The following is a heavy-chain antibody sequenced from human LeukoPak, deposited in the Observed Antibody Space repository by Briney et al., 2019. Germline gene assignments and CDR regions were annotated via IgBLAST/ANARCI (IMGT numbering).Heavy chain of an antibody. V-gene: IGHV3-30-3*01. CDR1: GFTFSSYA. J-gene: IGHJ4*02. CDR3: AKAALIKDIVVVVAAYYFDY. CDR2: ISYDGSNK. D-gene: IGHD2-15*01. Sequence: PGRSLRLSCAASGFTFSSYAMHWVRQAPGKGLEWVAVISYDGSNKYYADSVKGRFTISRDNSKNTLYLQMNSLRAEDTAVYYCAKAALIKDIVVVVAAYYFDYWGQGTLVTVSS.